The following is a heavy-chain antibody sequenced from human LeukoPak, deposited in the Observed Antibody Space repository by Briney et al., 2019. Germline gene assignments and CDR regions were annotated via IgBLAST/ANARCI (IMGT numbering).Heavy chain of an antibody. J-gene: IGHJ4*02. CDR1: GGSFSGYY. Sequence: PSETLSLTCAVYGGSFSGYYWSWIRQPPGKGLEWIGEINHSGSTNYNPSLKSRVTISVDTSKNQFSLKLSSVTAADTAVYHCARYIAARPGSTYYFDYWGQGTLVTVSS. CDR2: INHSGST. V-gene: IGHV4-34*01. D-gene: IGHD6-6*01. CDR3: ARYIAARPGSTYYFDY.